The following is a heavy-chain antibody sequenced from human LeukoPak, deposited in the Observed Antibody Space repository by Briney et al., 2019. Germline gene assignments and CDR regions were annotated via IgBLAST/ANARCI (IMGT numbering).Heavy chain of an antibody. V-gene: IGHV1-2*02. CDR3: ALSTVATEAFDI. CDR1: GYTFTGYY. J-gene: IGHJ3*02. D-gene: IGHD4-17*01. CDR2: INPNSGGT. Sequence: EASVKVSCKASGYTFTGYYMYWVRQAPRQGLEWMGWINPNSGGTNYAQKFQGRVTMTRDTSISTAYMELSRLRSDDTAVYYCALSTVATEAFDIWGQGTMVTVSS.